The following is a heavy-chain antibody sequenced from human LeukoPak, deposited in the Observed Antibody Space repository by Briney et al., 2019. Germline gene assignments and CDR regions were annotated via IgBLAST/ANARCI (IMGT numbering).Heavy chain of an antibody. J-gene: IGHJ4*02. Sequence: GGSLRLSCAASGFTFSSYTMNWVRQAPGKGLEWVSSISSSSSYIYYADSVKGRFSISRDNAKKSLYLQMNILGAEDTAVYYCARNGIVGAGYYFDYWGQGTLVTVSS. CDR3: ARNGIVGAGYYFDY. D-gene: IGHD1-26*01. V-gene: IGHV3-21*01. CDR1: GFTFSSYT. CDR2: ISSSSSYI.